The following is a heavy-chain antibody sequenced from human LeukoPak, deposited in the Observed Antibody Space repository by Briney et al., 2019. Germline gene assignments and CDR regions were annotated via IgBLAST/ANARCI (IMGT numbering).Heavy chain of an antibody. V-gene: IGHV3-30*01. J-gene: IGHJ5*02. CDR1: TTTFSTFG. CDR3: VRDGCSSTSCYRWFDP. Sequence: GGSLRLSCEASTTTFSTFGLHWVRQAPGRGLEWVAVISSDGSFEYYADSAKGRFIISRDNTKNTLFLQMNGLRPDDTAVYYCVRDGCSSTSCYRWFDPWGQGTLVTVSS. CDR2: ISSDGSFE. D-gene: IGHD2-2*01.